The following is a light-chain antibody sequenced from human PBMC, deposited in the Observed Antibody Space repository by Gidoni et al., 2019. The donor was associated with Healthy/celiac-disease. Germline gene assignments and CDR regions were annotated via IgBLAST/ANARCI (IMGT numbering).Light chain of an antibody. CDR2: AAF. J-gene: IGKJ1*01. CDR1: QSISSY. V-gene: IGKV1-39*01. Sequence: DIQMTQSPSSLSASVGDRVTITCRASQSISSYLNWYQQKPGKAPKLLIYAAFSLQSGVPARFSGSGSVTDFTLTISSLQPEYFATYYCQQSYSTPWTFGQGTKVEIK. CDR3: QQSYSTPWT.